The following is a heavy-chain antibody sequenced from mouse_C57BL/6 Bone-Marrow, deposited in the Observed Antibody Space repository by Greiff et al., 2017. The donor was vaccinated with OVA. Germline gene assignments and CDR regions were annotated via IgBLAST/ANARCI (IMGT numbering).Heavy chain of an antibody. D-gene: IGHD1-1*01. CDR2: IYPRSGNT. CDR3: ARGFITTRFAY. Sequence: QVQLKQSGAELARPGASVKLSCKASGYTFTSYGISWVKQRTGQGLEWIGEIYPRSGNTYYNEKFKGKATLTADKSSSTAYMELRSLTSEDSAVYVCARGFITTRFAYWGQGTLVTVSA. V-gene: IGHV1-81*01. CDR1: GYTFTSYG. J-gene: IGHJ3*01.